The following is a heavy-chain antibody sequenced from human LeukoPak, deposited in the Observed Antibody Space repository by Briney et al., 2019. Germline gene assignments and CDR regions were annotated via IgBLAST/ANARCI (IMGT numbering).Heavy chain of an antibody. J-gene: IGHJ4*02. D-gene: IGHD3-10*01. CDR2: INSDGSST. CDR1: GFTFSSYW. V-gene: IGHV3-74*01. Sequence: GGSLRLSXAASGFTFSSYWMHWVCQAPGKGLVWVSRINSDGSSTSYADSVKGRFTISRDNAKNTLYLQMNSLRAEDTAVYYCALMVRGFTFDYWGQGTLVTVSS. CDR3: ALMVRGFTFDY.